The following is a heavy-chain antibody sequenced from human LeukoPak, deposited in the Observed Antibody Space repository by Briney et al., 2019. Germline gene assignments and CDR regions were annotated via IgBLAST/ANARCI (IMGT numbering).Heavy chain of an antibody. J-gene: IGHJ5*02. CDR2: ISGSGGST. D-gene: IGHD1-7*01. V-gene: IGHV3-23*01. Sequence: GGSLRLSCAASGFTFSSYAMSWVRQAPGKGLEWVSAISGSGGSTYYADSVKGRFTISRDNAKNSLYLQMNSLRAEDTAVYYCARDHPGPRYNWNYPTVFDPWGQGTLVTVSS. CDR3: ARDHPGPRYNWNYPTVFDP. CDR1: GFTFSSYA.